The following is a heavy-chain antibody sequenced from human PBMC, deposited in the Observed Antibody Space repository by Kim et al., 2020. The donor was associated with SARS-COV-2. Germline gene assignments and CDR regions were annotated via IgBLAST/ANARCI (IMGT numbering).Heavy chain of an antibody. D-gene: IGHD4-17*01. Sequence: GGSLRLSCVASGFTFSYYSMNWVRQAPGKGLEWVSYISSSSTTIYYADSVKGRFTISRDDAKNSLYLQMNSLRDEDTAMYYCARDGDSNFDYWGQGTLVTVSS. CDR3: ARDGDSNFDY. CDR2: ISSSSTTI. J-gene: IGHJ4*02. CDR1: GFTFSYYS. V-gene: IGHV3-48*02.